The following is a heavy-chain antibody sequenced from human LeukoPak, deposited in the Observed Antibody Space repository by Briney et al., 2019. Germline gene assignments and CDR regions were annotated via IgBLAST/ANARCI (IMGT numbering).Heavy chain of an antibody. J-gene: IGHJ4*02. V-gene: IGHV1-69*13. CDR1: GGTFSSYA. Sequence: SVKVSCKASGGTFSSYAISWVRQAPGQGLEWMGGIIPIFGTANYAQKFQGRVTITADESTSTAYMELSSLRSEDTAVYYCANRLEGSAGQTTGDLDYWGQGALVTVSS. CDR2: IIPIFGTA. CDR3: ANRLEGSAGQTTGDLDY. D-gene: IGHD1-1*01.